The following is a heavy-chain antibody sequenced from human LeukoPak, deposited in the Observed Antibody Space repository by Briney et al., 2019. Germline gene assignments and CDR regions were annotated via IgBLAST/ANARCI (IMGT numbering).Heavy chain of an antibody. CDR1: GYTFTGYY. Sequence: ASVKVSCKASGYTFTGYYMHWVRQATGQGLEWMGWMNPNSGNTGYAQKFQGRVTMTRNTSISTAYMELSSLRSEDTAVYYCASMGLLQKYDYWGQGTLVTVSS. D-gene: IGHD2-15*01. J-gene: IGHJ4*02. CDR3: ASMGLLQKYDY. V-gene: IGHV1-8*02. CDR2: MNPNSGNT.